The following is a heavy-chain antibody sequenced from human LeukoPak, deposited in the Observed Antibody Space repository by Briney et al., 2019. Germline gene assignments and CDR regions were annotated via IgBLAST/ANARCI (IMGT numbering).Heavy chain of an antibody. CDR3: ARVSYGDYDSETLPSPDY. J-gene: IGHJ4*02. D-gene: IGHD4-17*01. CDR1: GGTFSSYA. Sequence: SVKVSCKASGGTFSSYAISWVRQAPGQGLEGMGGIIPIFGTANYAQKFQGRVTITTDESTSTAYMELSSLRSEDTAVYYCARVSYGDYDSETLPSPDYWGQGTLVPVSS. V-gene: IGHV1-69*05. CDR2: IIPIFGTA.